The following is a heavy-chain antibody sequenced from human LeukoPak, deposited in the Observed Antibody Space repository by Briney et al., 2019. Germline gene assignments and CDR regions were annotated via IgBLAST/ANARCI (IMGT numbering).Heavy chain of an antibody. V-gene: IGHV4-31*03. Sequence: SETLSLTCTASGVSISSGGYYWTWIRQHPGKGLEWIGYISYSGSTHYNPSLKSRVSISVDTSKNQFSLKLSSVTAADTAVYYCARDHDQRNYYYGMDVWGQGTTVTVSS. D-gene: IGHD3-16*01. CDR2: ISYSGST. CDR3: ARDHDQRNYYYGMDV. CDR1: GVSISSGGYY. J-gene: IGHJ6*01.